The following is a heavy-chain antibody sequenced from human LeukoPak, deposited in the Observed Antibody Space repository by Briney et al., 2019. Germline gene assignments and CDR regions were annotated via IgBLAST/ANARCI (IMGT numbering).Heavy chain of an antibody. D-gene: IGHD1-26*01. Sequence: SETLSLTCAVYGGSFSGYYWSWIRQPPGKGLEWIGEINHSGSTNYNPSLKSRVTISVDTSKNQFSLKLSSVTAADTAVYYCASSLVGATPYYFDYWGQGPLVTVSS. CDR2: INHSGST. CDR1: GGSFSGYY. V-gene: IGHV4-34*01. J-gene: IGHJ4*02. CDR3: ASSLVGATPYYFDY.